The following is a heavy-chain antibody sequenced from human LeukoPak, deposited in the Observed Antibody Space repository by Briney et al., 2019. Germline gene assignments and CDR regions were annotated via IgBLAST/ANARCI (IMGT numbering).Heavy chain of an antibody. CDR3: ARCPRGGVTADY. D-gene: IGHD2-8*02. Sequence: GGSLRLSCAASGFTFSSYEMNWVRQAPGKGLEWVSYISSSGSTIYYADSVKGRFTISRDNAKNSLYLQMNSLRAEDTAVYYCARCPRGGVTADYWGQGTLVTVSS. CDR2: ISSSGSTI. CDR1: GFTFSSYE. J-gene: IGHJ4*02. V-gene: IGHV3-48*03.